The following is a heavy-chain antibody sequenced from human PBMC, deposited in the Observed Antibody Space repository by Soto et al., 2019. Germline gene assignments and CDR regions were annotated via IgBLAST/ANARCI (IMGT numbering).Heavy chain of an antibody. CDR1: GFSFSSYS. Sequence: VQLVESGGGLVQPGQSLRVSCAASGFSFSSYSMNWVRQAPGKGLEWISYISSSKTYIWYADSVKGRFTIFRDNAKNSLSLQMNSLRDEDTAVYYCVRDSGWAFDIWGLGTMVTVSS. D-gene: IGHD6-19*01. J-gene: IGHJ3*02. V-gene: IGHV3-48*02. CDR3: VRDSGWAFDI. CDR2: ISSSKTYI.